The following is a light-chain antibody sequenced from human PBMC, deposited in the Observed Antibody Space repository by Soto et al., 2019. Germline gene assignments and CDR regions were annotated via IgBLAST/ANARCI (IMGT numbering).Light chain of an antibody. CDR1: ESVSTN. Sequence: EVVMTQSPATLSVSPGESATLSCRASESVSTNLAWYQQKLGQAPRLLIYGASTRATGIPARFSGSGSGTEFTLTISSLQSEDFAVYYCQQYHNWPPITFGQGTRLEIK. CDR2: GAS. V-gene: IGKV3-15*01. CDR3: QQYHNWPPIT. J-gene: IGKJ5*01.